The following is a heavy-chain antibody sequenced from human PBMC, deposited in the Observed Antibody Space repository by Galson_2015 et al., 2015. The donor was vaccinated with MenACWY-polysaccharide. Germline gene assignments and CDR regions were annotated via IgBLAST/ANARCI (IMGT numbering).Heavy chain of an antibody. Sequence: SLRLSCAASGFTFSSYAMSWVRQAPGKGLEWVSAISGSGGSTYYADSVKGRFTISRDNSKNTLYLQMNSLRAEDTAVYYCAKDSAFDSYGYAFFDYWGQGTLVTVSS. CDR3: AKDSAFDSYGYAFFDY. V-gene: IGHV3-23*01. CDR1: GFTFSSYA. J-gene: IGHJ4*02. D-gene: IGHD5-18*01. CDR2: ISGSGGST.